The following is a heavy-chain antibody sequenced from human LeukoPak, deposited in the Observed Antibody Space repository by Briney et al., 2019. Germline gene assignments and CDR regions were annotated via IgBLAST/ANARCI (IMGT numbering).Heavy chain of an antibody. D-gene: IGHD3-22*01. CDR3: ATDFYDST. CDR2: TRNKANSYIT. V-gene: IGHV3-72*01. Sequence: GGSLRLSCATSGSTLSDYYMNWVRQAPGKGLEWVGRTRNKANSYITDYAASVKGRFTISRDDSKKSLYLQMNSLQTEDTAVYYCATDFYDSTWGQGTLVTVSS. CDR1: GSTLSDYY. J-gene: IGHJ5*02.